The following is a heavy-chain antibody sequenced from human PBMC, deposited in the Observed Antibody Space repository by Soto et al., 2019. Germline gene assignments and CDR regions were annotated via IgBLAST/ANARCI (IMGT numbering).Heavy chain of an antibody. CDR2: IYYSGST. Sequence: PSETLSLTCTVSGGSISSSSYYWGWIRQPPGKGLEWIGYIYYSGSTNYNPSLKSRVTISVDTSKNQFSLKLSSVTAADTAVYYCARVQFTPYYYYMDVWGKGTTVTVSS. J-gene: IGHJ6*03. CDR1: GGSISSSSYY. V-gene: IGHV4-61*05. CDR3: ARVQFTPYYYYMDV. D-gene: IGHD4-4*01.